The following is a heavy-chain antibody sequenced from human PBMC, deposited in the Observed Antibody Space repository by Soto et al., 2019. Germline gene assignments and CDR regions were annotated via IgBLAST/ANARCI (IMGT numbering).Heavy chain of an antibody. CDR3: ARERYLADAFDT. V-gene: IGHV3-7*01. CDR1: GFGFSTYW. Sequence: GSLRLSCAASGFGFSTYWMSWVRQAPGKGLEWVANIKQAGREKNYVDSVKGRFTMSSDHAKNSLFLHMNSLRAEDKAVYYAARERYLADAFDTWGQGTMVTVSS. J-gene: IGHJ3*02. CDR2: IKQAGREK. D-gene: IGHD2-2*01.